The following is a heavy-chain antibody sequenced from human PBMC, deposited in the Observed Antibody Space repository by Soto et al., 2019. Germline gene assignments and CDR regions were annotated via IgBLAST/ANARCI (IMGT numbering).Heavy chain of an antibody. CDR3: ARVPYYDILTGYFDY. J-gene: IGHJ4*02. Sequence: GGSLRLSCAASGFTFSSYAMHWVRQAPGKGLEYVSAISSNGGSTYYANSVKGRFTISRDNSKNTLYLQMGSLRAEDMAVYYCARVPYYDILTGYFDYWGQGTLVTVSS. CDR2: ISSNGGST. V-gene: IGHV3-64*01. D-gene: IGHD3-9*01. CDR1: GFTFSSYA.